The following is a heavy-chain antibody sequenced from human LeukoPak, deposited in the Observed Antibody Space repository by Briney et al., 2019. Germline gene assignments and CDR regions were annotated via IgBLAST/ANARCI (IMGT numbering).Heavy chain of an antibody. Sequence: NTSETLSLTCAVYGGSFSGYYWSWIRQPPGKGLEWIGEINHSGSTNYNPSLKSRVTISVDTSKNQFSLKLSSVTAADTAVYYCAIRGLEGSGNYFDYWGQGTLVTVSS. CDR3: AIRGLEGSGNYFDY. CDR1: GGSFSGYY. D-gene: IGHD3-10*01. CDR2: INHSGST. V-gene: IGHV4-34*01. J-gene: IGHJ4*02.